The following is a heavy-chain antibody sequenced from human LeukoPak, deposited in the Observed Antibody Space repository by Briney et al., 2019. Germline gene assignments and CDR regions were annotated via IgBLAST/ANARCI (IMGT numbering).Heavy chain of an antibody. D-gene: IGHD6-19*01. CDR2: IYSSGST. CDR1: GASISGSRYY. Sequence: SETLSLTCTVSGASISGSRYYWGWIRQPPGKGLEWIGNIYSSGSTYYNSSLKSRVTISIDTSRNQFSMNLNSVTAADTAVYYCAKGAGPPWFDPWGQGTLVTVSS. CDR3: AKGAGPPWFDP. V-gene: IGHV4-39*07. J-gene: IGHJ5*02.